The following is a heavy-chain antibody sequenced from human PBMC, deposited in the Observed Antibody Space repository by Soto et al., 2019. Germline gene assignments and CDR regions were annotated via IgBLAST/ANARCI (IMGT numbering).Heavy chain of an antibody. Sequence: GGSLRLSCAASGFTFSNYWMHWARPAPGEGLVWVARINSGGSTTNYADSVKGRFTVSRDNAKNTLYLQMNSLRAGDTAIYYCARGGLHAYYKDTWGQEAPVTVSS. CDR3: ARGGLHAYYKDT. J-gene: IGHJ5*02. D-gene: IGHD3-10*01. CDR2: INSGGSTT. CDR1: GFTFSNYW. V-gene: IGHV3-74*01.